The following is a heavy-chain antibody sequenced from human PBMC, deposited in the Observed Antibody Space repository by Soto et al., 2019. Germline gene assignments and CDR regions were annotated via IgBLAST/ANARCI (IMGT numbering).Heavy chain of an antibody. CDR2: ISSSSSTI. CDR3: ARDNLWSGIYYYGMDV. Sequence: EVQLVESGGGLVQPGGSLRLSCAASGFTFSSYSMNWVRQAPGKGLEWVSYISSSSSTIYYADSVKGRFTISRDNPKNSLYLQMNSLRDEDTAVYYCARDNLWSGIYYYGMDVWGQGTTVTVSS. CDR1: GFTFSSYS. D-gene: IGHD3-3*01. J-gene: IGHJ6*02. V-gene: IGHV3-48*02.